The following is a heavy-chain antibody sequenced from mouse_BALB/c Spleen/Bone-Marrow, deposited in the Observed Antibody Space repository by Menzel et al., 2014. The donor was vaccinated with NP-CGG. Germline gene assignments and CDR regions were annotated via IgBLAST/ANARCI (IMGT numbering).Heavy chain of an antibody. V-gene: IGHV4-1*02. CDR3: ARLGYYGYFDY. J-gene: IGHJ2*02. Sequence: VQLKQSGGGLVQPGGSLKLSCAASGFDFSRYWMSWVRQAPGKGLEWIGEINPDSSTINYTPSLKDKFIISRDNAKNTLYLQMSKVRSEDTALYYCARLGYYGYFDYWGQGTSLTVSS. CDR2: INPDSSTI. CDR1: GFDFSRYW. D-gene: IGHD2-3*01.